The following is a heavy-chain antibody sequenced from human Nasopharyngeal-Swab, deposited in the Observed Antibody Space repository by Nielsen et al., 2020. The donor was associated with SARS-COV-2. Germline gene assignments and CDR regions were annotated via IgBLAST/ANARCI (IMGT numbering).Heavy chain of an antibody. Sequence: GESLKISCAASGFTFSDYYMSWIRQAPGKGLEWVSTISGSGGTTNYADSVKGRFTISRDNSENTLYLQMNSLRAEDTAIYYCANRRGSSWHPYCFDFWGQGTLVTVSS. J-gene: IGHJ4*02. CDR3: ANRRGSSWHPYCFDF. CDR2: ISGSGGTT. V-gene: IGHV3-23*01. D-gene: IGHD6-13*01. CDR1: GFTFSDYY.